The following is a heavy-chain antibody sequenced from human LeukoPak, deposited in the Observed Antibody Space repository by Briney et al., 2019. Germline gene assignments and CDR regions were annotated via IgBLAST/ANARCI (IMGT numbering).Heavy chain of an antibody. Sequence: PGGSLGLSCAASGFIFSDYYMSWIRQAPGKGLEWISYITSSSSIIYYADSVKGRFTISRDNAKNSVYLQMNSLRAEDTAVYYCAREPKQWLTPIDYWGQGTLVTVSS. D-gene: IGHD6-19*01. V-gene: IGHV3-11*04. J-gene: IGHJ4*02. CDR1: GFIFSDYY. CDR3: AREPKQWLTPIDY. CDR2: ITSSSSII.